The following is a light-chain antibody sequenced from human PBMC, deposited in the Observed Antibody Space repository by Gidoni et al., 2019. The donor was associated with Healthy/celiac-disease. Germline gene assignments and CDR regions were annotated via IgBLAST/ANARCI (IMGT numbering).Light chain of an antibody. CDR3: QQSRA. CDR2: AAS. V-gene: IGKV1-9*01. CDR1: QGISSY. Sequence: DIQLTQSPSFLSASVGDRVTITCRASQGISSYLAWYQQKPGKAPKLLIYAASTLQSGVPSRFSGSGSGTEFTLTISSLQPEDFETYYCQQSRAFGQGTKVEIK. J-gene: IGKJ1*01.